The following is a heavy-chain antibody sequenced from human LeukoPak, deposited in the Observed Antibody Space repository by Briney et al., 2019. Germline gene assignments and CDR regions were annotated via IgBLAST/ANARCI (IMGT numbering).Heavy chain of an antibody. Sequence: GGSLRLSCAASGFTFSSYPMTWVRQPPGKGLECVSTINAGGSSTYYADSVRGRFTISRDNSKSTLFLQMNSLRVDDTAVYYCARGCEGGSWTLLHSWGQGTLLTVSS. J-gene: IGHJ4*02. V-gene: IGHV3-23*01. D-gene: IGHD1-26*01. CDR3: ARGCEGGSWTLLHS. CDR2: INAGGSST. CDR1: GFTFSSYP.